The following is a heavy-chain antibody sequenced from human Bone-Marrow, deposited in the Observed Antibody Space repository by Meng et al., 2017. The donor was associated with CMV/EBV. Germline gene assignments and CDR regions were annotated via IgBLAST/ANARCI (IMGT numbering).Heavy chain of an antibody. CDR2: INSDGSST. J-gene: IGHJ4*02. V-gene: IGHV3-74*01. D-gene: IGHD6-13*01. CDR3: ARGVLYSSSH. Sequence: GESLKISCAACGFTFSSYDMHWVRQAPGKGLVWVSRINSDGSSTSYADSVKGRFTISRDNAKNTLYLQMNSLRAEDTAVYYCARGVLYSSSHWGQGTLDTVSS. CDR1: GFTFSSYD.